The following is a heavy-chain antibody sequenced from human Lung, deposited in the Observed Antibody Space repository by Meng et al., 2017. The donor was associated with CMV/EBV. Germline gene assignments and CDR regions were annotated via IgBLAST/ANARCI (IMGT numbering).Heavy chain of an antibody. CDR3: ARDLGYSSSWYFQYYFDC. J-gene: IGHJ4*02. D-gene: IGHD6-13*01. CDR1: GYTLTNYY. V-gene: IGHV1-46*01. CDR2: INPSDNTT. Sequence: ASVXVSXKASGYTLTNYYIHWVRQAPGQGLEWMGIINPSDNTTIYEQKFQGRVTMTRDTSTSTVYMELSSLGSDDTALYYCARDLGYSSSWYFQYYFDCWGQGXLVTVSS.